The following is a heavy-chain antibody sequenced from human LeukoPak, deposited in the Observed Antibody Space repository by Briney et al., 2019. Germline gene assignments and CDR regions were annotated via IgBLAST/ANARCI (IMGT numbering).Heavy chain of an antibody. J-gene: IGHJ4*02. D-gene: IGHD3-16*01. CDR3: ARANSRLDYGLLDY. Sequence: GASVKVSCKASGYTFINYDINWVRQATGQGLEWMGWMNPNSGNTGYAQKLQGRVTMTRDTSISTAYMELSRLTSDDTAVYYCARANSRLDYGLLDYWGQGTLVTVSS. CDR2: MNPNSGNT. CDR1: GYTFINYD. V-gene: IGHV1-8*01.